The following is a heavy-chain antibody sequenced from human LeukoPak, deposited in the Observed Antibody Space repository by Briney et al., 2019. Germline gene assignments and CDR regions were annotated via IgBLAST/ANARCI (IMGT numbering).Heavy chain of an antibody. Sequence: GGSLRLSCAASGFTFSSYAMNWVRQAPGKGLEWVSSFSGSSGNTYYADSVKGRFTISRDNSKNTPYLQMNSLRAEDTAVYYCAKAGNKGSSSWFYYFDSWGQGTLVTVSS. CDR1: GFTFSSYA. CDR3: AKAGNKGSSSWFYYFDS. D-gene: IGHD6-13*01. V-gene: IGHV3-23*01. CDR2: FSGSSGNT. J-gene: IGHJ4*02.